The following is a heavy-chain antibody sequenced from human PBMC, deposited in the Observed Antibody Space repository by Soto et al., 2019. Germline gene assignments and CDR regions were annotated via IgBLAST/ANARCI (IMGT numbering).Heavy chain of an antibody. CDR1: GYSFTSYW. D-gene: IGHD6-13*01. J-gene: IGHJ6*02. CDR2: IYPGDSDT. V-gene: IGHV5-51*01. CDR3: ASSRDSSYYYYYGMDV. Sequence: GESLKISCKGSGYSFTSYWIGWVRQMPGKGLEWMGIIYPGDSDTRYSPSFQGQVTISADKSISTAYPQWSSLKASDTAMYYCASSRDSSYYYYYGMDVWGQGTTVTVSS.